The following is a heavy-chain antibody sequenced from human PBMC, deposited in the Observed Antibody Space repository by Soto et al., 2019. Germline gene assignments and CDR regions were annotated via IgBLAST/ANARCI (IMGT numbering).Heavy chain of an antibody. Sequence: QVQLVESGGGVVQPGRSLRLSCAASGFTFSSYGMHWVRQAPGKGLEWVAVISYDGSNKYYADSVKGRFTISRDNSKNTLYLQMNSLRAEDTAVYYCAKEGGAVPELGYMDVWGNGTTVTVSS. V-gene: IGHV3-30*18. D-gene: IGHD6-19*01. CDR1: GFTFSSYG. CDR2: ISYDGSNK. CDR3: AKEGGAVPELGYMDV. J-gene: IGHJ6*03.